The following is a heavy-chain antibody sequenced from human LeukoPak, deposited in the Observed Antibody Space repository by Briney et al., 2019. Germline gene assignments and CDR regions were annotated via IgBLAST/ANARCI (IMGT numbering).Heavy chain of an antibody. CDR3: GRGKSPAAVDD. D-gene: IGHD2-2*01. CDR1: GFTFSSYE. V-gene: IGHV3-74*01. J-gene: IGHJ4*02. CDR2: INSDGSNI. Sequence: GGSLRLSCAASGFTFSSYEMNWVRQAPGKGLVWVSHINSDGSNINYADSVKGRFTISRDNAKNTLYLQMNSLRVEDTALYYCGRGKSPAAVDDWGQGTLVTVPS.